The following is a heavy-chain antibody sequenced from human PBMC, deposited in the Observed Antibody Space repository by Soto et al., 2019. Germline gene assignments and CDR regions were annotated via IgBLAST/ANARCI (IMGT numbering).Heavy chain of an antibody. J-gene: IGHJ4*02. CDR3: ARDQYYYDSSGYLYYFDY. CDR2: ISSSGSTI. CDR1: GFTFSDYY. D-gene: IGHD3-22*01. Sequence: GGSLRLSCAASGFTFSDYYMSWIRQAPGKGLEWVSYISSSGSTIYYADSVKGRFTISRDNAKNSLYLQMNSLRAEDTAVYYCARDQYYYDSSGYLYYFDYWGQGTLVTVSS. V-gene: IGHV3-11*01.